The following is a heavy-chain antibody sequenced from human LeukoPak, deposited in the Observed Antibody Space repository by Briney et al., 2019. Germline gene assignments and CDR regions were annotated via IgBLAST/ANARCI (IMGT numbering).Heavy chain of an antibody. D-gene: IGHD6-13*01. CDR2: IYYSGST. J-gene: IGHJ6*02. V-gene: IGHV4-59*08. CDR3: ARQEYSSSWKYYYGMDV. CDR1: GGSISSYY. Sequence: TSETLSLTCTVSGGSISSYYWSWIRQPPGKGLEWNGHIYYSGSTNYNPSLKSRVTISVDTSKNQFSLKLSSVTAADTAVYYCARQEYSSSWKYYYGMDVWGQGTTVTVSS.